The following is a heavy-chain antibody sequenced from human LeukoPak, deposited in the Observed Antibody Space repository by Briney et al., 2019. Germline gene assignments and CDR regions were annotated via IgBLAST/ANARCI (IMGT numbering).Heavy chain of an antibody. V-gene: IGHV4-31*03. CDR2: IYYSGST. CDR1: GGSISSGGYY. Sequence: PSQTLSLTCTVSGGSISSGGYYWRWIRQHPGTGLEWIGYIYYSGSTYYNPSLKSRVTISVDTSKNQFSLKLSSVTAADTAVYYCASNSHYGDYACLDYWGQGTLVTVSS. D-gene: IGHD4-17*01. CDR3: ASNSHYGDYACLDY. J-gene: IGHJ4*02.